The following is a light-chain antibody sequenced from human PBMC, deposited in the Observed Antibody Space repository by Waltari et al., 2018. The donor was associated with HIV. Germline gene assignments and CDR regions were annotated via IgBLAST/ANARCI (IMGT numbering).Light chain of an antibody. V-gene: IGKV3D-20*02. Sequence: EIVLTQSPGTLSLSPGERATLSCRPSQNIGSSYLAWYQHKPGQAPRLLISGASSRATGIPDRFSGSASGTDFTLTITRLEPEDFAVYYCQQRSNWPLTFGGGTKVEIK. CDR2: GAS. CDR1: QNIGSSY. CDR3: QQRSNWPLT. J-gene: IGKJ4*01.